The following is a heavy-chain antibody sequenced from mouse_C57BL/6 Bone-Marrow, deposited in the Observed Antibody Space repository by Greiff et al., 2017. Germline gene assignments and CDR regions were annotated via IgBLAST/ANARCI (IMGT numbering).Heavy chain of an antibody. Sequence: VQLQQSGPELVKPGASVKISCKASGYSFTDYNMNWVKQSNGKSLEWIGVINPNYGTTSYNQKFKGKATLTVDQSSSTAYMQLNSLTSEDSAVXYGARYGYCESYGCFDVWGTGTTVTVSS. J-gene: IGHJ1*03. V-gene: IGHV1-39*01. CDR3: ARYGYCESYGCFDV. CDR2: INPNYGTT. D-gene: IGHD2-2*01. CDR1: GYSFTDYN.